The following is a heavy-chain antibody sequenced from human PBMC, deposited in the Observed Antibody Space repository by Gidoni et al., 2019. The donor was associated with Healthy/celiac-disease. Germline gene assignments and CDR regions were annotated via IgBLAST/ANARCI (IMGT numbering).Heavy chain of an antibody. D-gene: IGHD3-22*01. Sequence: QVQLQESGPGLVKPSETLSLTCTVSGGPISSYYWSWIRQPPGKGLEWIGYIYYSGSTNYNPSLKSRVTISVDTSKNQFSLKLSSVTAADTAVYYCARGFGDSSGYVDYWGQGTLVTVSS. CDR3: ARGFGDSSGYVDY. CDR2: IYYSGST. CDR1: GGPISSYY. V-gene: IGHV4-59*01. J-gene: IGHJ4*02.